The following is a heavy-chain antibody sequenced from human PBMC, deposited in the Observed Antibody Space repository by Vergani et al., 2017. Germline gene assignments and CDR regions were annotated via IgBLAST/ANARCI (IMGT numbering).Heavy chain of an antibody. Sequence: QLQLQESGSGLVKPSQTLSLTCAVSGGSISSGGYSWSWIRQPPGKGLEWIGYIYHSGRTYYNPSLKSRVTISVDTSKHQFSLKLSSVTAADTAVYYCAREGLSSSWDYWGQGTLVTVSS. J-gene: IGHJ4*02. CDR2: IYHSGRT. CDR3: AREGLSSSWDY. D-gene: IGHD6-6*01. CDR1: GGSISSGGYS. V-gene: IGHV4-30-2*01.